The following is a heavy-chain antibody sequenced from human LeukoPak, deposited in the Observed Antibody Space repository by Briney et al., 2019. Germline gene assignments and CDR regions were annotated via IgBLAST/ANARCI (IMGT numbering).Heavy chain of an antibody. CDR2: ISTSSLYI. CDR3: AKGHLEYSYGYYFDY. J-gene: IGHJ4*02. Sequence: GGSLRLSCAASGFTFSSYEMNWVRQAPGKGLEWVSSISTSSLYIYYADSVKGRFTISRDNAKNSLYLQMNSLRAEDTALYYCAKGHLEYSYGYYFDYWGQGTLVTVSS. V-gene: IGHV3-21*04. D-gene: IGHD5-18*01. CDR1: GFTFSSYE.